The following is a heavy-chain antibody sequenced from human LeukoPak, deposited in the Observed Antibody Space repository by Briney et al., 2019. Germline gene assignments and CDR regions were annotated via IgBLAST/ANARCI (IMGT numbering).Heavy chain of an antibody. CDR1: GGSISPYY. CDR3: ARGYGPGIDSWFDP. J-gene: IGHJ5*02. D-gene: IGHD3-10*01. CDR2: IYYSGST. Sequence: SETLSLTCSVSGGSISPYYWSWIRQPPGKGLEWIGYIYYSGSTIYSPSLKSRVTISVDTSKNQFSLKLSSVTAADTAVYYCARGYGPGIDSWFDPGGQGTLVTVS. V-gene: IGHV4-59*01.